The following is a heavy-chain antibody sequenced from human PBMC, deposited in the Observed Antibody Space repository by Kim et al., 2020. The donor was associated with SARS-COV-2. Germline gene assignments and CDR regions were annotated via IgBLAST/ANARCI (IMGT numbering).Heavy chain of an antibody. CDR2: ISYDGSNK. J-gene: IGHJ3*02. CDR1: GFTFSSYG. D-gene: IGHD4-17*01. V-gene: IGHV3-30*18. Sequence: GGSLRLSCAASGFTFSSYGMHWVRQAPGKGLEWVAVISYDGSNKYYADSVKGRFTISRDNSKNTLYLQMNSLRAEDTAVYYCAKAPGEVDSVGAFDIWG. CDR3: AKAPGEVDSVGAFDI.